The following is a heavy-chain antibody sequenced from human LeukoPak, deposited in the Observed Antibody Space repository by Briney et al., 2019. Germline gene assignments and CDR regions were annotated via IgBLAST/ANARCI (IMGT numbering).Heavy chain of an antibody. D-gene: IGHD1-26*01. V-gene: IGHV1-8*02. CDR2: MNPNSGST. J-gene: IGHJ6*03. CDR1: GYTFTSYG. CDR3: ARGPSGFKDYYMDV. Sequence: GASVKVSCKASGYTFTSYGISWVRQATGQGLEWMGWMNPNSGSTYYAQKFQGRVTMTRNTSISTAYMELSSLRSEDTAVYYCARGPSGFKDYYMDVWGKGTTVTVSS.